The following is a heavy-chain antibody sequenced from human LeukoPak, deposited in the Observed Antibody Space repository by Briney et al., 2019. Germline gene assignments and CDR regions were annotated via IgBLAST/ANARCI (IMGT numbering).Heavy chain of an antibody. CDR3: ASSDILAGYFDY. CDR1: GGSISSSNW. V-gene: IGHV4-4*02. CDR2: IYHSGST. J-gene: IGHJ4*02. Sequence: PSETLSLTCAVSGGSISSSNWWWWVRQPPGKGLGWIGEIYHSGSTNYNPSLKRRVTISVDKSKNKFSLKLSSVTAADTAVYYRASSDILAGYFDYWGQGTLVTVSS. D-gene: IGHD3-9*01.